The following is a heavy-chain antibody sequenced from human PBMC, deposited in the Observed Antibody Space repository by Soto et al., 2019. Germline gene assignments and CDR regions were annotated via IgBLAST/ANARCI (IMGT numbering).Heavy chain of an antibody. D-gene: IGHD6-13*01. V-gene: IGHV3-23*01. CDR1: EFTLSSYA. CDR2: ISGSGGST. CDR3: AKGPSSSWLLFDY. Sequence: GGSLRLSCAASEFTLSSYAMSWVRQAPGKGLEWVSVISGSGGSTYYADSVKGRFTISRDNSKNTLYLQMDSLRAEDAAIYSCAKGPSSSWLLFDYWRQGTLVTVS. J-gene: IGHJ4*02.